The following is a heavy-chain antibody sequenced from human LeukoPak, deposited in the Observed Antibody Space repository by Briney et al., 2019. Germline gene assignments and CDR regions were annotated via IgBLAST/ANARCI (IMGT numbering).Heavy chain of an antibody. CDR2: IYPGDSDT. CDR1: GYSFTSYW. D-gene: IGHD3-16*02. V-gene: IGHV5-51*01. J-gene: IGHJ4*02. Sequence: GESLKISCKGSGYSFTSYWIGWLRQMPGKGLEWMGIIYPGDSDTRYSPSFQGQVTISADKSISTAYLQWSSLKASDTAMYYCARGSRLGELSPDFDYWGQGTLVTVSS. CDR3: ARGSRLGELSPDFDY.